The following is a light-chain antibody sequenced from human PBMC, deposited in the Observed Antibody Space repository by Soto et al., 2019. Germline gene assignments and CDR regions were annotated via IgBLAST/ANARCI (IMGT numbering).Light chain of an antibody. Sequence: EIVLTQSPAALSVSPGDRVTLSCRASQSVRSNSAWYQQKPGQAPRLLIYGASTRATGIPARFSGSGYETEFTLTISSLQSEDFEVYYCQQYNSWPVTFGGGTKVDIK. J-gene: IGKJ4*01. CDR2: GAS. V-gene: IGKV3-15*01. CDR3: QQYNSWPVT. CDR1: QSVRSN.